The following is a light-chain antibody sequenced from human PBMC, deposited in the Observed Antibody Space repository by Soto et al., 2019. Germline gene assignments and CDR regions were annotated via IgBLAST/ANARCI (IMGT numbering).Light chain of an antibody. Sequence: EIVLTQSPATLSLSPGERATLSCRASQSVSIYVAWYQQKPGRAPRLLIYDASNRATGVPVRFSGSGSGTDFTLTISTLEPEDFAVYYCQQRADWPSITFGQGTRLEIK. V-gene: IGKV3-11*01. CDR1: QSVSIY. CDR3: QQRADWPSIT. CDR2: DAS. J-gene: IGKJ5*01.